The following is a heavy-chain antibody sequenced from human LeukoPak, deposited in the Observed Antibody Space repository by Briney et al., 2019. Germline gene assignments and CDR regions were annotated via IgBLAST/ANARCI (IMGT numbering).Heavy chain of an antibody. CDR3: ARVGVGATSAAFDI. Sequence: GGSLRLSCVASGFTYSHNGMHWVRQAPGKGLEWVAFIQYDGNTIFYADSVKGRFTISRDNSKNTLYLQMNSLRVEDTAVYYCARVGVGATSAAFDIWGQGTMVTVSS. D-gene: IGHD1-26*01. J-gene: IGHJ3*02. CDR1: GFTYSHNG. CDR2: IQYDGNTI. V-gene: IGHV3-30*02.